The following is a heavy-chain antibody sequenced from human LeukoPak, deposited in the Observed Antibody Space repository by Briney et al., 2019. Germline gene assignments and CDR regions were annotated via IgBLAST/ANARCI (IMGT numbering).Heavy chain of an antibody. V-gene: IGHV3-49*04. Sequence: GGSLRLSCTASGFTFGDYAMSWVRQAPGKGLEWVGFIRSKAYGGTTEYAASVKGRFTISRDDSKSIAYLQMNSPKTEDTAVYYCTTARSFGDYWGQGTLVTVSS. J-gene: IGHJ4*02. CDR2: IRSKAYGGTT. CDR1: GFTFGDYA. D-gene: IGHD1-26*01. CDR3: TTARSFGDY.